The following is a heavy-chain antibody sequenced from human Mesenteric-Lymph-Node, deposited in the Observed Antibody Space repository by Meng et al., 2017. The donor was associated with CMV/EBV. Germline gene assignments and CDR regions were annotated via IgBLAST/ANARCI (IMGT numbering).Heavy chain of an antibody. Sequence: GESLKISCAASGFTFDDYGMSWVRQVPGKGLEWVSGINWNGGSTGYGDSVKGRFTISRDNAKNSLYLQMNSLRVEDTALYYCAKGATGYSGYDRIDYWGQGTLVTVSS. CDR1: GFTFDDYG. V-gene: IGHV3-20*04. CDR2: INWNGGST. J-gene: IGHJ4*02. D-gene: IGHD5-12*01. CDR3: AKGATGYSGYDRIDY.